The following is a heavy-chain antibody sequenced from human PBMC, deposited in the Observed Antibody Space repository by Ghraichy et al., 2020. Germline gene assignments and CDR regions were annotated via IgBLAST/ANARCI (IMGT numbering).Heavy chain of an antibody. CDR3: ARGWATVTTGGLLDY. CDR1: GYTFTGYY. J-gene: IGHJ4*02. D-gene: IGHD4-17*01. V-gene: IGHV1-2*04. Sequence: ASVKVSCKASGYTFTGYYMHWVRRAPGQGLEWMGWINPNSGGTNYAQKFQGWVTMTRDTSISTAYMELSRLRSDDTAVYYCARGWATVTTGGLLDYWGQGTLVTVSS. CDR2: INPNSGGT.